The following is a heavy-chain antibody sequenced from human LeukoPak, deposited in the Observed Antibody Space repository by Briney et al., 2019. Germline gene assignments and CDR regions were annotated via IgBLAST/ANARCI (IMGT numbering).Heavy chain of an antibody. Sequence: PSETLSLTCAVSGYSISSGYYWGWIRQPPGKGLGWIGSIYHSGSTYYNPSLKSRVPISVDTSTYQFSLKLRSVSAADTAAYYCARVMWQSGDNWYGPWGQGTLVTVSS. D-gene: IGHD2-8*02. CDR2: IYHSGST. J-gene: IGHJ5*02. CDR1: GYSISSGYY. V-gene: IGHV4-38-2*01. CDR3: ARVMWQSGDNWYGP.